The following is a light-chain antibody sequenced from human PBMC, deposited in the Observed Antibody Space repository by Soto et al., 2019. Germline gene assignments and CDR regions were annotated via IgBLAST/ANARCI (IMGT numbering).Light chain of an antibody. CDR3: QSYDSSLRDVV. CDR1: RSNIGAGYD. Sequence: QSVLTQPPSVSGAPGQRVTISCTGSRSNIGAGYDVHWYQQLPGTAPKLLIYGNSNRPSGVPDRFSGSKSGTSASLAITGLQAEDEADYYCQSYDSSLRDVVFGGGTKVTVL. CDR2: GNS. J-gene: IGLJ2*01. V-gene: IGLV1-40*01.